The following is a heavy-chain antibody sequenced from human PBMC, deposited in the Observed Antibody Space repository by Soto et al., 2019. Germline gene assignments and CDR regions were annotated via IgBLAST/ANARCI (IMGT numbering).Heavy chain of an antibody. CDR2: ISYDGSNK. J-gene: IGHJ4*02. D-gene: IGHD2-15*01. Sequence: QVQLVESGGGVVQPGRSLRLSCAASGFTFSSYGMHWVRQAPGKGLEWVAVISYDGSNKYYADSVKGRFTISRDNSKNNLYRQMNSCSAQDTAVYYCATETYSGPLEYWGQGTLDTVSS. V-gene: IGHV3-30*03. CDR3: ATETYSGPLEY. CDR1: GFTFSSYG.